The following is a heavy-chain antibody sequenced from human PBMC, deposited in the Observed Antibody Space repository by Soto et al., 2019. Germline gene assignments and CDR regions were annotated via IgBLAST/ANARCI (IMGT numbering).Heavy chain of an antibody. D-gene: IGHD5-18*01. CDR1: GFTFSNAW. CDR3: TKDPSGYSLLNFDY. V-gene: IGHV3-15*01. CDR2: IKSKTDGGTT. Sequence: PGGSLRLSCAASGFTFSNAWMSWVRQAPGKGLEWVGRIKSKTDGGTTDYAAPVKGRFTISRDDSKNTLYLQMNSLKTEDTAVYYCTKDPSGYSLLNFDYWGQGTLVTVSS. J-gene: IGHJ4*02.